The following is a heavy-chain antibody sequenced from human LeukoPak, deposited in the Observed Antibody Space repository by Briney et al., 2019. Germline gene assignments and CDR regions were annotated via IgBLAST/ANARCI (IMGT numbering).Heavy chain of an antibody. CDR2: IYYSGST. Sequence: PSETLSLTCTVSGGSISSSSYYWGWIRQPPGKGLEWIGSIYYSGSTYYNPSLKSRVTISVDTSKNQFSLKLSSVTAADTAVYYCARDESGSSSIDYWGQGTLVIVSS. CDR3: ARDESGSSSIDY. CDR1: GGSISSSSYY. D-gene: IGHD6-13*01. V-gene: IGHV4-39*07. J-gene: IGHJ4*02.